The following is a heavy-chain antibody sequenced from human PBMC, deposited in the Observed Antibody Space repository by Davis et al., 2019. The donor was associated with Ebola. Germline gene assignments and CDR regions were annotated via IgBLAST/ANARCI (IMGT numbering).Heavy chain of an antibody. CDR1: GYSLTSYW. CDR3: ARGRGIAAAASGGDYFDY. CDR2: IYLGDSDT. J-gene: IGHJ4*02. Sequence: KVSCKGSGYSLTSYWIGWVRQMPGKGLEWMGIIYLGDSDTRYSPSFQGQVTISADKSISTAYLQWSSLKASDTAMYYCARGRGIAAAASGGDYFDYWGQGTLVTASS. V-gene: IGHV5-51*01. D-gene: IGHD6-13*01.